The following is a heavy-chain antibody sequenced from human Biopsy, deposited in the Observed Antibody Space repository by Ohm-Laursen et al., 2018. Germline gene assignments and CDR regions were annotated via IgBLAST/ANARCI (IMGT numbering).Heavy chain of an antibody. CDR2: ISASSSYI. CDR1: GITTRSYW. J-gene: IGHJ5*01. CDR3: ATELLPPGVGGPWLDS. V-gene: IGHV3-21*06. Sequence: SLRLSCAAAGITTRSYWMSWIRQAPGKGLEWVSSISASSSYIHYADSVKGRFTVSRDNAKNSLYLQMNSLRAADTAIYYCATELLPPGVGGPWLDSWGQGTLVTVSS. D-gene: IGHD3-16*01.